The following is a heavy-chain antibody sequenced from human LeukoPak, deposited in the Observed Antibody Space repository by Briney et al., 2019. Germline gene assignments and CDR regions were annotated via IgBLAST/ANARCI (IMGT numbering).Heavy chain of an antibody. CDR3: GRDRHWNQGNFDY. V-gene: IGHV4-31*03. Sequence: SETLSLTCTVSGGSISSGGYYWSWIRQHPGKGLEWIGYIYYSGSTYYNPSLKSRVTISVDTSKNQFSLKLSSVTAADTAVYYCGRDRHWNQGNFDYWGQGTLVTVSS. J-gene: IGHJ4*02. CDR1: GGSISSGGYY. D-gene: IGHD1-1*01. CDR2: IYYSGST.